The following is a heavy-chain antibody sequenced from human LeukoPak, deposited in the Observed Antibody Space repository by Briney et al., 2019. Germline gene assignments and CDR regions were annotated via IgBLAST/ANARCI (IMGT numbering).Heavy chain of an antibody. D-gene: IGHD2-2*02. J-gene: IGHJ4*02. CDR1: GFIFSDYY. V-gene: IGHV3-30*18. CDR3: AKVGAKGYCSTTSCYIDY. CDR2: ISYDGSSK. Sequence: GGSLRLSCAASGFIFSDYYMSWVRQAPGKGLEWVAIISYDGSSKYYADSVKGRFTISRDDSKNTLYLQMNSLRAEDTAVYYCAKVGAKGYCSTTSCYIDYWGRGTLVTVSS.